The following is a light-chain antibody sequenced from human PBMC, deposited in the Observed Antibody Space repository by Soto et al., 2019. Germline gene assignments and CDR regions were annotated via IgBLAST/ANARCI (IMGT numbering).Light chain of an antibody. Sequence: QSVLTQPASVSGSPGQSITISCTGTSSDVGGYIYVSWYQQHPGKAPKLVIYEVSNRPSGISNRFSGSKSGNTASLTISGLQAEDAADYSCSSYSSSNTPYVFGTGTKLTVL. J-gene: IGLJ1*01. CDR2: EVS. CDR1: SSDVGGYIY. V-gene: IGLV2-14*01. CDR3: SSYSSSNTPYV.